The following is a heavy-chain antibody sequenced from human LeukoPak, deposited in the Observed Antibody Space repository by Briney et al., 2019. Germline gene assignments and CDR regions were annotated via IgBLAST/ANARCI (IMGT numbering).Heavy chain of an antibody. CDR1: GGSISSSSYY. CDR3: ARQALRFNYYDSSGYTHQDV. V-gene: IGHV4-39*01. D-gene: IGHD3-22*01. CDR2: IYYSGSI. J-gene: IGHJ6*04. Sequence: ETLSLTCTVSGGSISSSSYYWGWIRQPPGKGLEWIGIIYYSGSIYYSPSLKSRVTISVDTSASQFSLKLTSVTAADTAVYYCARQALRFNYYDSSGYTHQDVWGKGTTDTVSS.